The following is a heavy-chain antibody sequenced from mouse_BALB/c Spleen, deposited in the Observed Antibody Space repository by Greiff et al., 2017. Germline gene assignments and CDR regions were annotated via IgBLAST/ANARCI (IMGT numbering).Heavy chain of an antibody. J-gene: IGHJ1*01. CDR1: GFTFSSYA. V-gene: IGHV5-9-3*01. Sequence: EVQGVESGGGLVKPGGSLKLSCAASGFTFSSYAMSWVRQTPEKRLEWVATISSGGSYTYYPDSVKGRFTISRDNAKNTLYLQMSSLRSEDTAMYYCARRTVWGAGTTVTVSS. CDR2: ISSGGSYT. CDR3: ARRTV.